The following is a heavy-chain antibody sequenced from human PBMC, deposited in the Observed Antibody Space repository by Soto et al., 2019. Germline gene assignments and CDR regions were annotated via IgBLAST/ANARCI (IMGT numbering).Heavy chain of an antibody. D-gene: IGHD5-12*01. CDR2: IIPFFRAA. V-gene: IGHV1-69*01. Sequence: HVELVQSGADVKKPGSSVKVSCRASADTSRNFALSWVRQAPGQGLEWVGGIIPFFRAANYAQKFQGRVSITADESTRTGFMELRSLKSDDTAVYYCARVVAKGSGYGFDSWGPGTLVTVSS. CDR3: ARVVAKGSGYGFDS. J-gene: IGHJ4*02. CDR1: ADTSRNFA.